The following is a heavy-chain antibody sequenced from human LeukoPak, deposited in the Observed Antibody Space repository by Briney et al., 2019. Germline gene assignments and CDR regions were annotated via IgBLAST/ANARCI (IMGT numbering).Heavy chain of an antibody. J-gene: IGHJ6*03. Sequence: PSETLSLTCTVSGGSISSLYWSWLRQSPGNRLEWIGYIYYSGITNYNPSLKSRVTISVDTSKNQFSLKLSSVTAADTAVYYCARDILSYSYYMDIWGKGTTVTVSS. CDR3: ARDILSYSYYMDI. V-gene: IGHV4-59*11. D-gene: IGHD3-10*01. CDR2: IYYSGIT. CDR1: GGSISSLY.